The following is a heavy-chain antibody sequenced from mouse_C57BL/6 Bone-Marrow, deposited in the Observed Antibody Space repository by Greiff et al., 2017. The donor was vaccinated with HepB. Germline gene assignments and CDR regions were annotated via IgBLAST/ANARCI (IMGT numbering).Heavy chain of an antibody. Sequence: QVQLKQPGAELVKPGASVKLSCKASGYTFTSYWMHWVKQRPGRGLEWIGRIDPNSGGTKYNEKFKSKATLTLDKPSSTAYMQLSSLTSEDSAVYYCARRYGSSSWYFDVWGTGTTVTVSS. CDR1: GYTFTSYW. D-gene: IGHD1-1*01. V-gene: IGHV1-72*01. CDR2: IDPNSGGT. CDR3: ARRYGSSSWYFDV. J-gene: IGHJ1*03.